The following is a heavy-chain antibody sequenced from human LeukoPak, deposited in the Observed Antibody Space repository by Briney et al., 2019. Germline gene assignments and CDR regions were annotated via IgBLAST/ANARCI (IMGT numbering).Heavy chain of an antibody. J-gene: IGHJ4*02. V-gene: IGHV3-30*03. CDR3: ARDQWLVLGGDY. CDR1: GFTFSSYG. D-gene: IGHD6-19*01. Sequence: PGRSLRLSCAASGFTFSSYGMHWVRQAPGKGLEWVAVISYDGSNKYYADSVKGRFTISRDNSKNTLYLQMISLRVEDTAVYYRARDQWLVLGGDYWGQGTLVTVSS. CDR2: ISYDGSNK.